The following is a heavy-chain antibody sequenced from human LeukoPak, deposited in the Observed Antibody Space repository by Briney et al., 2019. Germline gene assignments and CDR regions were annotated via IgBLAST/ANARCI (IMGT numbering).Heavy chain of an antibody. J-gene: IGHJ4*02. Sequence: PGGSQRLSCAASGFTFNRNAISWVRQAPGKGLEWVSTIGGSGDKTFYADSVKGRFTISRDNSKNMVHLQMNSLTGEDTALYYCVRRGDASSGWGDHDFWGQGALVTVSS. CDR3: VRRGDASSGWGDHDF. V-gene: IGHV3-23*01. CDR2: IGGSGDKT. CDR1: GFTFNRNA. D-gene: IGHD6-19*01.